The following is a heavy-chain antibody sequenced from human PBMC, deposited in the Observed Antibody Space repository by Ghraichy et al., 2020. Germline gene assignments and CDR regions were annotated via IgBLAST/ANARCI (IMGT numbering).Heavy chain of an antibody. V-gene: IGHV4-59*11. CDR2: ISYTGNT. CDR1: GGSIRSHF. CDR3: ARRGRGYSIYYYGVDV. Sequence: SETLSLICSVSGGSIRSHFWSWIRQPPGKGLEWIGYISYTGNTNYSPSLGGRATISLDTSKNQFSLSLTSVSAADTAMYYCARRGRGYSIYYYGVDVWGPGTTVTVSS. D-gene: IGHD5-18*01. J-gene: IGHJ6*02.